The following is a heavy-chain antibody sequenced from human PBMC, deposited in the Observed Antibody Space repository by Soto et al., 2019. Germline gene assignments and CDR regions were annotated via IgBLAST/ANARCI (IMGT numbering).Heavy chain of an antibody. D-gene: IGHD6-13*01. CDR1: GGTVSSYY. V-gene: IGHV4-59*02. Sequence: SETLSLTCTVSGGTVSSYYWSWIRQPPGKGLEWIGYIYYSGSTNYNPSFKSRVTISVDTSKNQFSLKLSSVTAADTAVYYCATQQLTAAIDYWGQGTLVTVSS. J-gene: IGHJ4*02. CDR3: ATQQLTAAIDY. CDR2: IYYSGST.